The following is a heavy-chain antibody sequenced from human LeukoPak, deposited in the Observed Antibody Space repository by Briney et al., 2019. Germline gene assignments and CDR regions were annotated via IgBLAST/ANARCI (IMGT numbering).Heavy chain of an antibody. CDR2: IIPICGTA. J-gene: IGHJ6*04. V-gene: IGHV1-69*06. CDR3: AREIGGGSCYPECGMDV. Sequence: SVKVSCKASGGTFSSYAISWVRQAPGQGLEWMGGIIPICGTANYAQKFQGRVTITADKSTSTAYMELSSLRSEDTAVYYCAREIGGGSCYPECGMDVWGKGTTVTVSS. D-gene: IGHD2-15*01. CDR1: GGTFSSYA.